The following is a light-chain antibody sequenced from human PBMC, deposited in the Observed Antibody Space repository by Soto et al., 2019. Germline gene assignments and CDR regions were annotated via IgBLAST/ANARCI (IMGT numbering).Light chain of an antibody. V-gene: IGKV3-20*01. CDR1: QSVSSTF. Sequence: EIVLTQSPGTLSMSPGERATVSCRASQSVSSTFLAWYQQKVGQAPRLLIYGASTRATGTPDRFSGSGSGTDFTLTISRLEPEDFAVYYCQQYYSSPTTFGGGTKLEIK. J-gene: IGKJ4*01. CDR2: GAS. CDR3: QQYYSSPTT.